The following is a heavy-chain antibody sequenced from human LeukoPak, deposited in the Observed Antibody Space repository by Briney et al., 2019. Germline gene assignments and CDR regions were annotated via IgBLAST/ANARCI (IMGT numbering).Heavy chain of an antibody. D-gene: IGHD3-9*01. J-gene: IGHJ4*02. V-gene: IGHV4-39*07. Sequence: PSETLSLTCTVSGDSISSRSYYWGWIRQPPGKGLEWIGSIYYSEGTYYNPSLKSRVTISIDTSKNQFSLKLNSVTAADTAVYYCAKELYDILTGYYSSPSPTDYWGQGTLVTVSS. CDR3: AKELYDILTGYYSSPSPTDY. CDR2: IYYSEGT. CDR1: GDSISSRSYY.